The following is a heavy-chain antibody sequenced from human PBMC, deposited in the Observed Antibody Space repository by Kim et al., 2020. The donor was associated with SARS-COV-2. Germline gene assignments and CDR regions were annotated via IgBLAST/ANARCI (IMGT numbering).Heavy chain of an antibody. Sequence: GGSLRLSCAASGFTVSSNYMSWVRQAPGKGLEWVSVIYSGGSTYYADSVKGRFTISRDNSKNTLYLQMNSLRAEDTAVYYCARDGGPLLWFGELTNYYYGMDVWGQGTTVTVSS. CDR3: ARDGGPLLWFGELTNYYYGMDV. CDR1: GFTVSSNY. J-gene: IGHJ6*02. CDR2: IYSGGST. V-gene: IGHV3-53*01. D-gene: IGHD3-10*01.